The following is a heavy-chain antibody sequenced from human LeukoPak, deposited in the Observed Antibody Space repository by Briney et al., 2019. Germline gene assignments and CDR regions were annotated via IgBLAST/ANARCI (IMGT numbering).Heavy chain of an antibody. V-gene: IGHV1-8*01. CDR2: MNPNSGNT. D-gene: IGHD3-3*01. CDR1: GYTFTSYD. Sequence: GASVKVSCKASGYTFTSYDINWVRQATGQGLEWMGWMNPNSGNTGYAQKFQGRVTMTRNTSISTAYMELSSLRSEDTAVYYCARGGSLEWLPYYYYYYGMDVWGQGTTVTVSS. J-gene: IGHJ6*02. CDR3: ARGGSLEWLPYYYYYYGMDV.